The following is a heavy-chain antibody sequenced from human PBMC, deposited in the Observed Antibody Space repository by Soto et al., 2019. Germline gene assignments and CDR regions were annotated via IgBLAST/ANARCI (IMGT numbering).Heavy chain of an antibody. Sequence: GGSLRLSCAASGFTFSSYSMNWVRQAPGKGLEWVSSISSSSSYIYYADSVKGRFTISRDNAKNSLYLQMNGLKAEDTAVYYCARDHIFTSTGMDVWGQGTTVTVSS. CDR2: ISSSSSYI. D-gene: IGHD2-2*01. V-gene: IGHV3-21*01. CDR1: GFTFSSYS. CDR3: ARDHIFTSTGMDV. J-gene: IGHJ6*02.